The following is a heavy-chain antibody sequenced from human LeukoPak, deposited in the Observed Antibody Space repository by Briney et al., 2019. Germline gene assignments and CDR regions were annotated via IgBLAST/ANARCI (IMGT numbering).Heavy chain of an antibody. J-gene: IGHJ4*02. D-gene: IGHD3-3*01. V-gene: IGHV1-2*02. Sequence: ASVKVSCKASGYTFSGYYMHWVRQAPGQGLEWMGWINPNSGGTNYAQKFQGRVTMTRDTSISTAYMELSRMTSDDTAVYYCARSGGTSGPELDYWGQGTLVTVSS. CDR2: INPNSGGT. CDR3: ARSGGTSGPELDY. CDR1: GYTFSGYY.